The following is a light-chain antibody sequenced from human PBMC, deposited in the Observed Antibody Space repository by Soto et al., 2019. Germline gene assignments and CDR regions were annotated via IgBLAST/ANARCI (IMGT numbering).Light chain of an antibody. CDR3: QQYYASPFT. CDR1: QSVLYSSNNRNY. Sequence: DFVMTQSPDSLAVSLGERATVNCKSSQSVLYSSNNRNYLAWYQQRPGQPPKLLIYWASVRESGVPDRFSGSGSGTEFTLTINSLQAEDVAVYYCQQYYASPFTFGPGTKVDIK. CDR2: WAS. J-gene: IGKJ3*01. V-gene: IGKV4-1*01.